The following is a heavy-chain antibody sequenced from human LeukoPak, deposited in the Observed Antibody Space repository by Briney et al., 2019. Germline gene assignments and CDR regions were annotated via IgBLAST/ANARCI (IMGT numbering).Heavy chain of an antibody. J-gene: IGHJ4*02. D-gene: IGHD3-10*01. CDR1: GFTFSSYS. CDR3: ARGAYGSGSYYKPVVYFDY. V-gene: IGHV3-21*01. Sequence: PGGSLRLSCAASGFTFSSYSMNWVRQAPGKALEWASSIISSSSYIYYADSVKGRFTISRDNAKNSLYLQMNSLRAEETAVYYCARGAYGSGSYYKPVVYFDYWGQGTLVTVSS. CDR2: IISSSSYI.